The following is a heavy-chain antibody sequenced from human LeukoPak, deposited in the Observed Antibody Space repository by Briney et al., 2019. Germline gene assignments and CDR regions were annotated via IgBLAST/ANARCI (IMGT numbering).Heavy chain of an antibody. CDR1: GFTFSSYW. CDR2: IKQDGSEK. Sequence: GGSLRLSCAASGFTFSSYWMSWARQAPGKGLEWVANIKQDGSEKYYVDSVKGRFTISRDNAKNSLYLQMNSLRAEDTAVYYCARDGIAAADSYYFDYWGQGTLVTVSS. CDR3: ARDGIAAADSYYFDY. D-gene: IGHD6-13*01. J-gene: IGHJ4*02. V-gene: IGHV3-7*01.